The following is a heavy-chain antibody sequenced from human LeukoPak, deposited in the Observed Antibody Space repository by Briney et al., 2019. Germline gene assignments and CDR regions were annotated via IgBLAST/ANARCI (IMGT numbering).Heavy chain of an antibody. V-gene: IGHV4-59*08. CDR1: VGSIRSYY. D-gene: IGHD6-13*01. Sequence: SETLSLTCTVSVGSIRSYYWSWLRQPPGKGLEWIGYIHYTGSTNYNPSLKSRVTISLDTSKYKFSLQLISVTATDTAVYFCARHSSSWYPDYRGQGTLVTVSS. CDR2: IHYTGST. J-gene: IGHJ4*02. CDR3: ARHSSSWYPDY.